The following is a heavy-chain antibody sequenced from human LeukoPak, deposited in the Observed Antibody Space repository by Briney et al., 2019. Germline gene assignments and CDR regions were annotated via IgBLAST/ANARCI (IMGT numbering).Heavy chain of an antibody. V-gene: IGHV3-64*01. J-gene: IGHJ3*02. CDR1: GFTFSSYA. CDR3: ARGEMLGAFDI. CDR2: ISSNGGST. Sequence: GGSLRLCCAASGFTFSSYAMHWVRQAPGKGLEYVSAISSNGGSTYYANSVKGRFTISRDNAKNTLYLQMGSLRAEDMAVYYCARGEMLGAFDIWGQVTMVTVS. D-gene: IGHD5-24*01.